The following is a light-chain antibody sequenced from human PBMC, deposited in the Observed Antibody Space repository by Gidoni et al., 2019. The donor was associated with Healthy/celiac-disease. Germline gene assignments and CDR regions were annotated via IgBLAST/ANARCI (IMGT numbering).Light chain of an antibody. CDR2: AAS. V-gene: IGKV1-39*01. CDR3: QKSYSTPVT. CDR1: QSISSY. J-gene: IGKJ2*01. Sequence: DIQMTQSPSSLSAFVGDRVTITCRASQSISSYLNWYQQKPGKAPKLLIYAASSLQSGVPSRFSGSGSGTDFTITISSLQPEDFATYYCQKSYSTPVTFGQGTKLEIK.